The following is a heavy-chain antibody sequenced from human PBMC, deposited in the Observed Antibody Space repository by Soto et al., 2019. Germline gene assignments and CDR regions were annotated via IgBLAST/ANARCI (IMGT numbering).Heavy chain of an antibody. J-gene: IGHJ5*01. Sequence: QITLKESGPPLVKPTQTLTLTCTFSGFSLSTSGVGVGWIRQPPGKALEWLALIYWDDDKRYSPSLNNSLTITNDTTKNQVVLTMTNVDPMDTATYYCAREVRYCSRTNCRNCFDSWGQGTLVTVSS. D-gene: IGHD2-2*01. CDR3: AREVRYCSRTNCRNCFDS. V-gene: IGHV2-5*02. CDR2: IYWDDDK. CDR1: GFSLSTSGVG.